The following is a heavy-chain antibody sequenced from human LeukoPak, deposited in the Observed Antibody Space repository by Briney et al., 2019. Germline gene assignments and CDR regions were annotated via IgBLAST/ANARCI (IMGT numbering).Heavy chain of an antibody. Sequence: SETLSLTCTVSGYSISSGYYWGWIRQPPGKGLEWIGYIYYSGSTYYNPSLKSRVTISVDTSKNQFSLKLSSVTAADTAVYYCARVNLEVVTRKGFDYWGQGTLVTVSS. CDR3: ARVNLEVVTRKGFDY. V-gene: IGHV4-30-4*08. CDR1: GYSISSGYY. J-gene: IGHJ4*02. D-gene: IGHD4-23*01. CDR2: IYYSGST.